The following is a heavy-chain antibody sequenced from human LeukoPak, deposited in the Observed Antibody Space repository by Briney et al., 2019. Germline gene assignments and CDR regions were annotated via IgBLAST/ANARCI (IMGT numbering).Heavy chain of an antibody. J-gene: IGHJ6*03. CDR2: IYTSGRT. CDR3: ARTVVVPAALYYYYYYMDV. Sequence: SETLSLTCTVSGGSISSHYWTWVRQPPGKGLEWIGRIYTSGRTNYNPPLKSRATMSVDTSKNQFSLKVSSVTAADTAVYYCARTVVVPAALYYYYYYMDVWGKGTTVTVSS. D-gene: IGHD2-2*01. V-gene: IGHV4-4*07. CDR1: GGSISSHY.